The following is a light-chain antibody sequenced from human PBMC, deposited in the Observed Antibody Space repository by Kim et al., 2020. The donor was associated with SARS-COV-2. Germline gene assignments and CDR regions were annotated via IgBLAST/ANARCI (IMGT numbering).Light chain of an antibody. J-gene: IGLJ3*02. CDR2: RDT. CDR1: NMVTKN. V-gene: IGLV3-9*01. CDR3: QVWDSSTWV. Sequence: GVLEQTARITGGGNNMVTKNVNWYHKKPGQAPVLVMYRDTNRPPGSPERFSGSNAGNTATLTISRAKAGDEADYYCQVWDSSTWVFGGGTQLTVL.